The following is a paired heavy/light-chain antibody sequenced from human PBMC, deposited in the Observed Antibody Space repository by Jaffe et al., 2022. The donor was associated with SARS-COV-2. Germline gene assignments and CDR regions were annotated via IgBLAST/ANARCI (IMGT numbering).Light chain of an antibody. CDR2: GAS. Sequence: EIVMTQSPATLSVSPGERATLSCRASQSVSSNLAWYQQKPGQAPRLLIYGASTRATGIPARFSGSGSGTEFTLTISSLQSEDFAVYYCQQYNNWPPDTFGQGTKLEIK. CDR1: QSVSSN. CDR3: QQYNNWPPDT. V-gene: IGKV3-15*01. J-gene: IGKJ2*01.
Heavy chain of an antibody. D-gene: IGHD5-12*01. Sequence: EVQLVESGGGLVQPGRSLRLSCAASGFTFDDYAMHWVRQAPGKGLEWVSGISWNSGSIGYADSVKGRFTISRDNAKNSLYLQMNSLRAEDTALYYCAKSPSMSVGGYDLDYYFDYWGQGTLVTVSS. CDR2: ISWNSGSI. CDR3: AKSPSMSVGGYDLDYYFDY. V-gene: IGHV3-9*01. J-gene: IGHJ4*02. CDR1: GFTFDDYA.